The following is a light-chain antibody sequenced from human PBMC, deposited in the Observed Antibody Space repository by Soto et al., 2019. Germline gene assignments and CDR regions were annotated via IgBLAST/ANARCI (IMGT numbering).Light chain of an antibody. J-gene: IGLJ1*01. CDR3: CSYAGTPYV. CDR2: EVN. V-gene: IGLV2-8*01. Sequence: QSVLPQPPSGTGSPGQSVTISCTGTSSDVGGYNYVSWYQQHPGKAPKLIIYEVNKRPSGVPDRFSGSKSGNTASLTVSGLQAEDEADYYCCSYAGTPYVFGTGTKVTVL. CDR1: SSDVGGYNY.